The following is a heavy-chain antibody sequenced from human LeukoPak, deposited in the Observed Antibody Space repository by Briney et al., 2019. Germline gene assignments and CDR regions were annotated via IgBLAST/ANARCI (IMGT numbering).Heavy chain of an antibody. CDR2: IKQDGSET. Sequence: PGGSLRLSCAASGFTFSSYWMSWVRQAPGKGLEWVANIKQDGSETYYVDSVKGRFTISRDNAKNSLYLQMNSLRAEDTAVYYCARDSAAYGFGESYDYWGQGTLVTVSS. V-gene: IGHV3-7*01. CDR1: GFTFSSYW. D-gene: IGHD3-10*01. CDR3: ARDSAAYGFGESYDY. J-gene: IGHJ4*02.